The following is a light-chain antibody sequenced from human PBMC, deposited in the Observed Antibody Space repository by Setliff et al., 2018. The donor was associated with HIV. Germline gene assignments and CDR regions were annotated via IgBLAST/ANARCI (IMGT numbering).Light chain of an antibody. CDR2: EVS. J-gene: IGLJ1*01. V-gene: IGLV2-14*01. Sequence: SALAQPASVSGSPGQSITISCTGTSSDVGGHNYVSWYQHHPGKAPKVMIYEVSNQPSGVSNRFSGSKSGNTATLTISGLQAEDEADYYCSSYTNSVPRVFGTGTKVTV. CDR3: SSYTNSVPRV. CDR1: SSDVGGHNY.